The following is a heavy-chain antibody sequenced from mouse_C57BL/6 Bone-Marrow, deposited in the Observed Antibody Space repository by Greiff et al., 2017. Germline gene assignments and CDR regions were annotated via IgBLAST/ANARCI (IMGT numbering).Heavy chain of an antibody. V-gene: IGHV14-2*01. CDR1: GFNITDYY. J-gene: IGHJ3*01. CDR3: AFSCCYQGGFAY. D-gene: IGHD1-1*01. CDR2: IDPEDGET. Sequence: VQLQQSGAELVKPGASVKLSCTASGFNITDYYMHWVKQRTEQGLEWIGRIDPEDGETKYAPKFPGQATITADTSSNTAYLQLSSLTSEDTAVDYCAFSCCYQGGFAYWGQGTLVTVSA.